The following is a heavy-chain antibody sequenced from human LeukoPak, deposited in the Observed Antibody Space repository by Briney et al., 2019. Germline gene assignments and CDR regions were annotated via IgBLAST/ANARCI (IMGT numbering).Heavy chain of an antibody. CDR1: GFTFNSYS. J-gene: IGHJ4*02. CDR2: ISSSSTYI. Sequence: GGSLRLSCAASGFTFNSYSMNWVRQAPGKGLDWVSSISSSSTYIYYADSVKGRFTISRDNAKNPLYLQMNSLRAEDTAVYYCARALEPSIAVIDYWGQGTLVTVSS. V-gene: IGHV3-21*01. D-gene: IGHD6-19*01. CDR3: ARALEPSIAVIDY.